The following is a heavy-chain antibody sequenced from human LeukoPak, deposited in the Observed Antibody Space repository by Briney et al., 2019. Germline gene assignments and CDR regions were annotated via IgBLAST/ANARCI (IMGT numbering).Heavy chain of an antibody. CDR2: FDPEDGET. CDR3: ARVRVPAATPTGYYYYYMDV. V-gene: IGHV1-24*01. Sequence: ASVKVSCKVSGYTLTELSMHWVRQAPGKGLEWMGGFDPEDGETIYAQKFQGRVTMTEDTSTDTAYMELSSLRSEDTAVYYCARVRVPAATPTGYYYYYMDVWGKGTTVTVSS. D-gene: IGHD2-2*01. CDR1: GYTLTELS. J-gene: IGHJ6*03.